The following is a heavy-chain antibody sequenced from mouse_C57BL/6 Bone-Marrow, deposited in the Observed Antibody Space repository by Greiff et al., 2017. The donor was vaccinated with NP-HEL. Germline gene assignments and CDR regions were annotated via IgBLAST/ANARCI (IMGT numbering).Heavy chain of an antibody. J-gene: IGHJ2*01. CDR2: ISDGGSYT. Sequence: EVKVVESGGGLVKPGGSLKLSCAASGFTFSSYAMSWVRQTPEKRLEWVATISDGGSYTYYPDNVKGRFTISRDNAKNNLYLQMSHLKSEDTAMYYCARTNWDEDYWGQGTTLTVSS. V-gene: IGHV5-4*03. D-gene: IGHD4-1*02. CDR1: GFTFSSYA. CDR3: ARTNWDEDY.